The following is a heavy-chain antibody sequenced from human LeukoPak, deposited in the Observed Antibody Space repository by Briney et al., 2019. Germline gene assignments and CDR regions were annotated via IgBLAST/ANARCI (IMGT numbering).Heavy chain of an antibody. D-gene: IGHD1-26*01. J-gene: IGHJ4*02. Sequence: PGGSLRLSCAASGFTFSSYWMHWVRQAPGKGLVWVSRINSDGSSTSYADSVKGRFTISRDNAKNTLYLQMNSLRAEDTAVYYCARAGIVGATPVDYWGQGTLVTVSS. CDR3: ARAGIVGATPVDY. CDR2: INSDGSST. V-gene: IGHV3-74*01. CDR1: GFTFSSYW.